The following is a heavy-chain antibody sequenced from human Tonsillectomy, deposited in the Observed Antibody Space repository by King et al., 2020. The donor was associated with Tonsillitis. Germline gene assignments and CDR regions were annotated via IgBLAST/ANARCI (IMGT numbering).Heavy chain of an antibody. CDR1: GFSFSSYA. J-gene: IGHJ4*02. V-gene: IGHV3-23*03. CDR3: AYQLRGDYFDY. CDR2: IYSGGSST. D-gene: IGHD2-2*01. Sequence: VQLVESGGGLVQPGGSLRLSCAASGFSFSSYAMSWVRQAPGKGLEWVSVIYSGGSSTYYTDSVKGRFTISRDNSKNTLYLQMNSLRADDTAVYYCAYQLRGDYFDYWGQGTLVTVSS.